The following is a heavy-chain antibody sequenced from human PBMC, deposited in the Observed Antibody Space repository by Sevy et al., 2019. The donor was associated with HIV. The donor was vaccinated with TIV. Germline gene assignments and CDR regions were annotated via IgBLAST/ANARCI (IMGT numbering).Heavy chain of an antibody. Sequence: GGSLRLSCAASGFTFSSYGMHWVRQAPGKGLEWVAIISYDGTNKYFTDSVKGRFTISRDNSKKMLYLQMNSLRVEDTAVYYCAKETLYSSQPILDYWGQGTLVTVSS. CDR3: AKETLYSSQPILDY. CDR2: ISYDGTNK. J-gene: IGHJ4*02. CDR1: GFTFSSYG. D-gene: IGHD6-13*01. V-gene: IGHV3-30*18.